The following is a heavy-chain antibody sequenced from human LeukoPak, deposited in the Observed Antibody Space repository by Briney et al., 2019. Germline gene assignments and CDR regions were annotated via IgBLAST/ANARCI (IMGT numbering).Heavy chain of an antibody. CDR1: GGSISNYY. V-gene: IGHV4-59*01. J-gene: IGHJ3*02. CDR2: IYYSGST. Sequence: SETLSLTCTVSGGSISNYYWSWIRQPPGKGLEWIANIYYSGSTNYNPSLKSRVTISVDMSKNQISLKLSSVTAADAAVYYCARPRTSGSSFRAFDIWGQGTLVTVSS. D-gene: IGHD1-26*01. CDR3: ARPRTSGSSFRAFDI.